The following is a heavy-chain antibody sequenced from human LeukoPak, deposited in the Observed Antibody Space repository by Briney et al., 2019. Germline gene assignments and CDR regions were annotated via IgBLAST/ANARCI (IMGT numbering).Heavy chain of an antibody. Sequence: GGPLRLSCAASGFTFSSHPMRYLPQAPGKAREWVSATSRSGGITYSADSAKGQFTISRNNAKNTLYLQNNSLRAEDTAVYYCAKGLVYGDDYWGQGTLVTVSS. D-gene: IGHD4-17*01. J-gene: IGHJ4*02. V-gene: IGHV3-23*01. CDR2: TSRSGGIT. CDR1: GFTFSSHP. CDR3: AKGLVYGDDY.